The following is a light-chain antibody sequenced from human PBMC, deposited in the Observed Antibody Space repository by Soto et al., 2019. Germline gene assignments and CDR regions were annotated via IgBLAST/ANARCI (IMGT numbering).Light chain of an antibody. V-gene: IGKV3-15*01. CDR2: GAS. CDR1: QTVSSN. J-gene: IGKJ1*01. Sequence: EMVMTQSPATLSVSPGGRATLSCRASQTVSSNLAWYQQKPGQAPRLLIFGASTRATGIPARFSGSGSGTEFTLTISSLQSEDFAVYYCQQYITWPRTFGQGTKVDIK. CDR3: QQYITWPRT.